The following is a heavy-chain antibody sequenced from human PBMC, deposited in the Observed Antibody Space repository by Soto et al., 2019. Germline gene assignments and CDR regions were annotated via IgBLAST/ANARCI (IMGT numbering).Heavy chain of an antibody. CDR1: GYTFTSYG. V-gene: IGHV1-18*04. J-gene: IGHJ6*02. Sequence: ASVKVSCKASGYTFTSYGISWVRQAPGQGLEWMGWISAYNDNTNYAQKLQGRVTMTTDTSTSTAYMELRSLRSDDTAVYYCARYCTNGVCYGPAGGVYYYYGMDVWGQGTTVTVSS. CDR2: ISAYNDNT. CDR3: ARYCTNGVCYGPAGGVYYYYGMDV. D-gene: IGHD2-8*01.